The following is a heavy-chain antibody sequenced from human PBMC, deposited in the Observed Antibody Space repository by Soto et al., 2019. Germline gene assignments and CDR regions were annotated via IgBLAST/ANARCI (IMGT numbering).Heavy chain of an antibody. D-gene: IGHD3-10*01. CDR1: GYTFTSYG. V-gene: IGHV1-18*01. J-gene: IGHJ4*02. Sequence: RASVKVSCKASGYTFTSYGISWVRQAPGQGLEWMGWISAYNGNTNYAQKLQGRVTMTTDTSTSTAYMELRSLRSDDTAVYYCARDRPYYYGSDAFDYWGQGTLVTVSS. CDR2: ISAYNGNT. CDR3: ARDRPYYYGSDAFDY.